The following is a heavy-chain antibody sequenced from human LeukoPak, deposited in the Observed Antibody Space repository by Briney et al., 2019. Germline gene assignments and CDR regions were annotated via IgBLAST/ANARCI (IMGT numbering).Heavy chain of an antibody. J-gene: IGHJ4*02. Sequence: GGSLRLSCAASGFTFSSYAMSWVRQAPGKGLEWVSAISGSGGSTYYADSVKGRFTISRDNSKNTLYLQMNSLRAEDTAVYYCAKRSARYDSSGYYYFDYWGQGTLVTVSS. CDR1: GFTFSSYA. CDR2: ISGSGGST. CDR3: AKRSARYDSSGYYYFDY. V-gene: IGHV3-23*01. D-gene: IGHD3-22*01.